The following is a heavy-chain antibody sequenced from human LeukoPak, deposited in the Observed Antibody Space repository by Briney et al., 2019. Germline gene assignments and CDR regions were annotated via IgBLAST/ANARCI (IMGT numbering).Heavy chain of an antibody. D-gene: IGHD7-27*01. CDR3: ARSNTPGDYYYGMDV. V-gene: IGHV3-66*01. J-gene: IGHJ6*02. CDR2: IYSGGST. CDR1: GFTVSSNY. Sequence: GGSLRLSCAASGFTVSSNYMSWVRQAPGKGLEWVSVIYSGGSTYYADSVKGRFTISRDNSKNTLYLQMNSLRAEDTAVYYCARSNTPGDYYYGMDVWGQGTTVTVSS.